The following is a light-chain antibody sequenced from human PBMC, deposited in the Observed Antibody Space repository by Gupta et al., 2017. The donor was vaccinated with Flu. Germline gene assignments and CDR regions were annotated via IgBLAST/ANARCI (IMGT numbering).Light chain of an antibody. J-gene: IGKJ2*02. Sequence: DIQMTQSPSSLSASLGDTVTITCRASQSLSTYLSWYQQRPGRAPRLLIYAASSLKSGVPSRFSGSGSGTNFTLTISSLQPEEYATYYCQQTDNFPCTFGHGTEVGIK. CDR1: QSLSTY. V-gene: IGKV1-39*01. CDR2: AAS. CDR3: QQTDNFPCT.